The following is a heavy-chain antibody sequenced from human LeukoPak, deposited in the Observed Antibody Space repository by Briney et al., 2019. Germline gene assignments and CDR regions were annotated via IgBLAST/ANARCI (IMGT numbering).Heavy chain of an antibody. CDR3: ARGREWLLRLDAFDI. J-gene: IGHJ3*02. Sequence: ASVKVSCKASGYTFTSYGISWVRQAPGHGLEWMGWISAYNGNTNYAQKLQGRVTMTTDTSTSTAYMELRSLRSDDTAVYYCARGREWLLRLDAFDIWGQGTMVTISS. D-gene: IGHD3-3*01. CDR2: ISAYNGNT. V-gene: IGHV1-18*01. CDR1: GYTFTSYG.